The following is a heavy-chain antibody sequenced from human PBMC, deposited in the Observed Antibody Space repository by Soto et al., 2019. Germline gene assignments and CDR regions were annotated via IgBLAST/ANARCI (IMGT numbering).Heavy chain of an antibody. V-gene: IGHV1-69*12. Sequence: QVQLVQSGTEARKPGSSVKVSCETSGGNFNNYGFNWVRQVPGQRLEWMGGIIPMFGIVEVGQIFQPRVAVTADQSTGKAYMELTRLRPEDTAVYYCAGEVGGTGLQFWGQGTLVIVSS. J-gene: IGHJ4*02. CDR2: IIPMFGIV. CDR3: AGEVGGTGLQF. D-gene: IGHD3-9*01. CDR1: GGNFNNYG.